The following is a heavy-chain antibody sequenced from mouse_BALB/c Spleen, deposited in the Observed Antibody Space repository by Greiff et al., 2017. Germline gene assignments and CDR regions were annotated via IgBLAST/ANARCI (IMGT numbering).Heavy chain of an antibody. V-gene: IGHV1-5*01. D-gene: IGHD4-1*01. CDR3: TRSGRGGAWFAY. CDR1: GYTFTSYW. CDR2: IYPGNSDT. Sequence: EVQLQQSGTVLARPGASVKMSCKASGYTFTSYWMHWVKQRPGQGLEWIGAIYPGNSDTSYNQKFKGKAKLTAVTSTSTAYMELSSLTNEDSAVYYCTRSGRGGAWFAYWGQGTLVTVSA. J-gene: IGHJ3*01.